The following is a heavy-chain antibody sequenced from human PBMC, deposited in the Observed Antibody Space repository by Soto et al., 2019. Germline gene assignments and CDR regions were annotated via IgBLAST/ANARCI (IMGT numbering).Heavy chain of an antibody. CDR2: ISSSSSYI. CDR1: GFTFSSYS. J-gene: IGHJ4*02. D-gene: IGHD4-17*01. V-gene: IGHV3-21*01. Sequence: EVQLVESGGGLVKPGGSLRLSCAASGFTFSSYSMNWVRQAPGKGLEWVSSISSSSSYIYYADSVKGRFTISRDNAKNSLYLQMNSLRAEDTAVYYCARDLTDYGDYSHDYWGQGTLVTVSS. CDR3: ARDLTDYGDYSHDY.